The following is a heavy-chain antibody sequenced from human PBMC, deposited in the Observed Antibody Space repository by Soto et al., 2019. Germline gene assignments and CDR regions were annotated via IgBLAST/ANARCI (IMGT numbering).Heavy chain of an antibody. Sequence: QVQLQESGPGLVKPSQTLSLTCTVSGGSISSGGYYWNWIRQHPGKGLEWIGYIYYSGTAYYNPSLKSRVTISVDTSKNQFSLKLRSVTAAATAVYYCAASCVGCGGFNYYGMDVWGQGTTVTVSS. CDR3: AASCVGCGGFNYYGMDV. J-gene: IGHJ6*02. CDR1: GGSISSGGYY. D-gene: IGHD2-21*01. V-gene: IGHV4-31*03. CDR2: IYYSGTA.